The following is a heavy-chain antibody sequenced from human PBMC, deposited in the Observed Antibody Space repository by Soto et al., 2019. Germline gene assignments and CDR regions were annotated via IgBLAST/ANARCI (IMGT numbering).Heavy chain of an antibody. V-gene: IGHV3-30-3*01. CDR1: GFTFSNYA. Sequence: QVQLVDSGGGFVKPGRSLGLSCAASGFTFSNYAIYWVRQAPGKCLEWVALISNDGSSRYYADSVRGRFTISRDNSRNTVYLQMNTPREEDTAVYYCVRGGGYWNYTLFHYWGQGSLVTVSP. J-gene: IGHJ4*02. D-gene: IGHD1-7*01. CDR2: ISNDGSSR. CDR3: VRGGGYWNYTLFHY.